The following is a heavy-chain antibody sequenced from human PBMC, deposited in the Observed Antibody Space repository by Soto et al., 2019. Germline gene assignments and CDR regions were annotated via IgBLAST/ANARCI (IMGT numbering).Heavy chain of an antibody. V-gene: IGHV1-69*13. CDR3: ARDIVATIGHYYGMDV. J-gene: IGHJ6*02. Sequence: SVKVSCKASGGTFSSYAISWVRQAPGRGLEWMGGIIPIFGTANYAQKFQGRVTITADESTSTAYMELSSLRSEDTAVYYCARDIVATIGHYYGMDVWGQGTTVTVSS. D-gene: IGHD5-12*01. CDR1: GGTFSSYA. CDR2: IIPIFGTA.